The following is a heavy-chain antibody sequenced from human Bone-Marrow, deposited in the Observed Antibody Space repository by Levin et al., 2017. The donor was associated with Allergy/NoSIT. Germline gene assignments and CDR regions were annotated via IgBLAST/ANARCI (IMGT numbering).Heavy chain of an antibody. J-gene: IGHJ6*02. D-gene: IGHD6-13*01. CDR1: GFTFSSYA. Sequence: SGGSLRLSCAASGFTFSSYAMHWVRQAPGKGLEWVAVISYDGSNKYYADSVKGRFTISRDNSKNTLYLQMNSLRAEDTAVYYCARDISSSMEQQPLRGLYYDYGMDGWGQGTTVTVSS. CDR3: ARDISSSMEQQPLRGLYYDYGMDG. V-gene: IGHV3-30*04. CDR2: ISYDGSNK.